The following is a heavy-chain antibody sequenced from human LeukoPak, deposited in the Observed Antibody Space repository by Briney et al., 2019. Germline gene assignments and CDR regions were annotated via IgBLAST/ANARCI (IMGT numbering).Heavy chain of an antibody. CDR3: ARDYLGYCSSTSCSINWFDP. D-gene: IGHD2-2*01. CDR2: IIPIFGTA. Sequence: SVKVSCKASGGTFSSYAISWVRQAPGQGLEWMGGIIPIFGTANYAQKFQGRVTITTDGSTSTAYMELSSLRSEDTAVYYCARDYLGYCSSTSCSINWFDPWGQGTLVTVSS. CDR1: GGTFSSYA. J-gene: IGHJ5*02. V-gene: IGHV1-69*05.